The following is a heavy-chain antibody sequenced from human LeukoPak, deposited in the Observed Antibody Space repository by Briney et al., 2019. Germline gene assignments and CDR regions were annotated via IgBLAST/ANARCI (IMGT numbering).Heavy chain of an antibody. J-gene: IGHJ6*03. CDR1: GFTFSSYW. D-gene: IGHD3-3*01. V-gene: IGHV3-7*01. CDR2: IKQDGSEK. Sequence: SGGSLRLSCAASGFTFSSYWMSWVRQAPGKGLEWVANIKQDGSEKYYVDSVKGRFTISRDNAKNSLYLQMNSLRAEDTAVYYCASCLYYDFWSGYYTPYYYYMDVWGKGTTVTVSS. CDR3: ASCLYYDFWSGYYTPYYYYMDV.